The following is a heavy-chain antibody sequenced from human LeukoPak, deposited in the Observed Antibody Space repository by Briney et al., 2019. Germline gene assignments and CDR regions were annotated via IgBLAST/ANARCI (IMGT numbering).Heavy chain of an antibody. D-gene: IGHD2-21*02. CDR1: GFTFSSYS. Sequence: GGSLGLSCAASGFTFSSYSMNWVRQAPGKGLEWVSSISSSSSYIYYADSVKGRFTISRDNAKNSLYLQMNSLRAEDTAVYYCAYEAYCGGDCPNWGQGTLVTVSS. V-gene: IGHV3-21*01. CDR3: AYEAYCGGDCPN. J-gene: IGHJ4*02. CDR2: ISSSSSYI.